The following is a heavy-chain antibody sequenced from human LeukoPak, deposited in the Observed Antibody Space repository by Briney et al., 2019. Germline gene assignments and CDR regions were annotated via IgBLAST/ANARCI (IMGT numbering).Heavy chain of an antibody. CDR3: AVGAVVVPAAMMP. V-gene: IGHV1-69*02. D-gene: IGHD2-2*01. CDR2: IIPILGIA. CDR1: GGPFSSYT. Sequence: SVKVSCKASGGPFSSYTISWVRQAPGQGLEWMGRIIPILGIANYAQTFQGRVTITADKSPSTAYMELSSLRSEDPAVYYCAVGAVVVPAAMMPWGQGTLVTVSS. J-gene: IGHJ5*02.